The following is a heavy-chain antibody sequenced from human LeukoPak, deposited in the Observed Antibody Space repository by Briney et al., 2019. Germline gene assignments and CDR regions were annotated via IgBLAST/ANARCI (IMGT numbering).Heavy chain of an antibody. CDR2: IYYSGST. D-gene: IGHD1-26*01. CDR3: ARDGIVGATWGQGWFDP. Sequence: SETLSLTCTVSGGSISRYYWSWIRQPPGKGLEGVGDIYYSGSTNYNPSLKSRVTISVDTSKNQFSLKLSSVTAADTAVYYCARDGIVGATWGQGWFDPWGQGTLVTVSS. V-gene: IGHV4-59*01. J-gene: IGHJ5*02. CDR1: GGSISRYY.